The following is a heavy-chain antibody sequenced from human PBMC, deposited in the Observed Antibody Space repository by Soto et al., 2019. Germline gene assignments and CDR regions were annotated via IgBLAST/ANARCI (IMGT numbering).Heavy chain of an antibody. D-gene: IGHD2-15*01. CDR2: ISGGGGST. V-gene: IGHV3-23*01. J-gene: IGHJ4*02. CDR3: AKGPTSGGVSYFDY. Sequence: EVQLLESGGGLVQPGGSLRLSCAASGFTFSSYAMTWVRQSPGKGLEWVSAISGGGGSTYYADSVKGRFTISRDNSKNTLYLQMNSLRAEDTAVYYCAKGPTSGGVSYFDYWGQGTLVTVSS. CDR1: GFTFSSYA.